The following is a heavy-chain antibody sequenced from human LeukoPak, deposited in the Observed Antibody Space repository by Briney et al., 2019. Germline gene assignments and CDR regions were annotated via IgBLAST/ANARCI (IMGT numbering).Heavy chain of an antibody. CDR1: GFTFSSYE. CDR2: ISSSGSTI. CDR3: AELGITMIGGV. V-gene: IGHV3-48*03. Sequence: GGSLRPSCAASGFTFSSYEMNWVRQAPGKGLEWVSYISSSGSTIYYADSVKGRFTISRDSAKNSLYLQMNSLRAEDTAVYYCAELGITMIGGVWGKGTTVTISS. D-gene: IGHD3-10*02. J-gene: IGHJ6*04.